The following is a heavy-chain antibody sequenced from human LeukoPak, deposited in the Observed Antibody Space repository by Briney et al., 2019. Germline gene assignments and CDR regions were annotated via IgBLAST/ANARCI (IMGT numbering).Heavy chain of an antibody. Sequence: KTGGSLRLSSAASGFTFSSYSMNWVRQAPGKGLEWVSSISSSSSYIYYADSVKGRFTISRDNAKNSLYLQMNSLRAEDTAVYYCARVATTSNFMDVWGKGTTVTVSS. CDR3: ARVATTSNFMDV. J-gene: IGHJ6*03. CDR2: ISSSSSYI. V-gene: IGHV3-21*01. D-gene: IGHD1-26*01. CDR1: GFTFSSYS.